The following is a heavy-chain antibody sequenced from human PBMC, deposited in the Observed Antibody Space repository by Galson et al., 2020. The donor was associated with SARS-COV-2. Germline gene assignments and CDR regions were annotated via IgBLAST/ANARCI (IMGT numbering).Heavy chain of an antibody. CDR1: GGPISSYY. CDR3: AGFRFYFRHYCGLDV. V-gene: IGHV4-59*01. D-gene: IGHD1-26*01. Sequence: TSETLSLTCTVSGGPISSYYWSWIRQPPGKGLEWIGYIYYSGSTNYNPSLKSRVTISIDTSKNQFSLRLSSVTAADTAVYYCAGFRFYFRHYCGLDVWGQGTTVTVSS. CDR2: IYYSGST. J-gene: IGHJ6*02.